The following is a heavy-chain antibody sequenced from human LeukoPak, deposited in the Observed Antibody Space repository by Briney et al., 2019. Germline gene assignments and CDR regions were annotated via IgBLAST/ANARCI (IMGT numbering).Heavy chain of an antibody. CDR1: GFTFSSYA. CDR2: ISYDGSNK. Sequence: GGSLRLSCAASGFTFSSYAMHWVRQAPGKGLEWVAVISYDGSNKYYADSVKGRFTISRDNSKNTLYLQMNSLRAEDTAVYYCARVIRSGSYYYGNAFDIWGQGTMVTVSS. J-gene: IGHJ3*02. D-gene: IGHD1-26*01. CDR3: ARVIRSGSYYYGNAFDI. V-gene: IGHV3-30-3*01.